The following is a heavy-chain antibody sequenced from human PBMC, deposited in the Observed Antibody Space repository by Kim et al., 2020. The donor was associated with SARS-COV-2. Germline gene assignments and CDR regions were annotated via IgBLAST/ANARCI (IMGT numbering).Heavy chain of an antibody. J-gene: IGHJ4*02. D-gene: IGHD5-18*01. CDR2: INHSGST. Sequence: SETLSLTCAVYGGSFSGYYWSWIRQPPGKGLEWIGEINHSGSTNYNPSLKSRVTISVDTSKNQFSLKLSSVTAADTAVYYCARGGVYSYGAIDYWGQGTLVTVSS. V-gene: IGHV4-34*01. CDR1: GGSFSGYY. CDR3: ARGGVYSYGAIDY.